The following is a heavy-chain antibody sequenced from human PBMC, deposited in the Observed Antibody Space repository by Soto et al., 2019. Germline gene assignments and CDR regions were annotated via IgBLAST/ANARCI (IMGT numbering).Heavy chain of an antibody. J-gene: IGHJ4*02. D-gene: IGHD2-8*01. CDR2: INSGSAGTT. CDR3: AKDLSCTTSACSKSYDS. Sequence: GXSPRLSCAASGFSLRSYAMSWVRQAPVNGLEWVQPINSGSAGTTFYADPVKGRFPVPRDSSKDTLYLQMNRLRDDDTAVYYCAKDLSCTTSACSKSYDSWGQGTLVTVSS. V-gene: IGHV3-23*01. CDR1: GFSLRSYA.